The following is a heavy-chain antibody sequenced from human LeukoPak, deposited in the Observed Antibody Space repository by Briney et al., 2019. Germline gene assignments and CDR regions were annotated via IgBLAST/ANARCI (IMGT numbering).Heavy chain of an antibody. CDR2: ISWNSGSI. CDR1: GFTFDDYA. CDR3: AKAPVPVVVPAATNWFDP. J-gene: IGHJ5*02. D-gene: IGHD2-2*01. Sequence: GRSLRLSCAASGFTFDDYAMYWVRQAPGKGLEWVSGISWNSGSIGYADSVKGRFTISRDNAKNSLYLQMNSLRAEDTALYYCAKAPVPVVVPAATNWFDPWGQGTLVTVSS. V-gene: IGHV3-9*01.